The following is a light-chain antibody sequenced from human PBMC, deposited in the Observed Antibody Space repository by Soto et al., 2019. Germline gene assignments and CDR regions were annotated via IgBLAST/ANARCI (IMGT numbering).Light chain of an antibody. CDR2: GAS. CDR1: QSVAANY. Sequence: EVVLTQSPGTLSLSPGERATVSCMSSQSVAANYLAWYQQKRGQAPRLLIYGASNRATGIPARFSGSGSETDFTLTISSLEPEDFAVYFCLHRMNWPLTFGQGTRLEIK. V-gene: IGKV3-11*01. J-gene: IGKJ5*01. CDR3: LHRMNWPLT.